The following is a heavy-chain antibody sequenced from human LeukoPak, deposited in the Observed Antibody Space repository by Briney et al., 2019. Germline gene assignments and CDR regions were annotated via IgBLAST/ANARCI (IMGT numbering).Heavy chain of an antibody. CDR3: ARYLVVDNWNDGEDY. D-gene: IGHD1-1*01. CDR2: IYSGGST. CDR1: GFTVSSNY. J-gene: IGHJ4*02. V-gene: IGHV3-53*01. Sequence: GGSLRLSCAASGFTVSSNYMSWVRQAPGKGLEWVSVIYSGGSTYYADSVKGRFTISRDNSKNTLYLQMNSLRAEDTAVYYCARYLVVDNWNDGEDYWGQGTLVTVSS.